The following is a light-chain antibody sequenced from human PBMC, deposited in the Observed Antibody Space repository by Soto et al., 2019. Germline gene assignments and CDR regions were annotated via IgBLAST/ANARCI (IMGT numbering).Light chain of an antibody. V-gene: IGKV3-15*01. CDR1: QSVSNS. Sequence: EIVLTQSPGTLSLSPGERATLSCRASQSVSNSFLAWYQQAPGQAPRLLIYGASTRVTGIPARFSGIGSGTEFNLTISSLHSEDFAVYYCQQYNNWLTWTFGQGTKVDIK. CDR3: QQYNNWLTWT. CDR2: GAS. J-gene: IGKJ1*01.